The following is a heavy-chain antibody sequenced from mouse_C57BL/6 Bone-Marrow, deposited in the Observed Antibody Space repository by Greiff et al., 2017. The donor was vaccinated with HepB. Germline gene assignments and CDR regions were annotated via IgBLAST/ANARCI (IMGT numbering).Heavy chain of an antibody. Sequence: VQLQQSGAELVRPGASVKLSCTASGFNIKDDYMHWVKQRPEQGLEWIGWIDPENGDTEYASKFQGKATITADTSSNTAYLQLSSLTSEDTAVYYCTTWGSYAVDYWGQGTSVTVSS. V-gene: IGHV14-4*01. J-gene: IGHJ4*01. D-gene: IGHD1-1*01. CDR2: IDPENGDT. CDR3: TTWGSYAVDY. CDR1: GFNIKDDY.